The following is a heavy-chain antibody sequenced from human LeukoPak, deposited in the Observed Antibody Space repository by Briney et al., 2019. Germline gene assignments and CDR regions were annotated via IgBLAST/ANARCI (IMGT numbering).Heavy chain of an antibody. CDR3: ATRSSGSAFGP. V-gene: IGHV4-39*01. CDR2: IYYSGSS. D-gene: IGHD3-10*01. J-gene: IGHJ5*02. CDR1: GGSISRNTHN. Sequence: SETLSLTCTVAGGSISRNTHNWGWIRQPPGKGLEWIANIYYSGSSYYNPSLKSRVTISVDTSKNQFSLNMSSVTAADTAVYYCATRSSGSAFGPWGQGMLVTVSS.